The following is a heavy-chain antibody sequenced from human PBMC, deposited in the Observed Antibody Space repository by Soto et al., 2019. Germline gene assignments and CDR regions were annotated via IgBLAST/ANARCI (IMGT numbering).Heavy chain of an antibody. CDR1: GFSLGTTGVG. CDR3: AHRFYTYTGYFDY. CDR2: IYWDDDK. Sequence: QITLKESGPSLVKPTQTLTLTCTFSGFSLGTTGVGVGWIRQPPGKDLEWLAVIYWDDDKRYSPSVMTRLTIIKDTSKNQVVLIMTDMEPMDKATYYCAHRFYTYTGYFDYWGQGILVTVSS. V-gene: IGHV2-5*02. J-gene: IGHJ4*02. D-gene: IGHD4-4*01.